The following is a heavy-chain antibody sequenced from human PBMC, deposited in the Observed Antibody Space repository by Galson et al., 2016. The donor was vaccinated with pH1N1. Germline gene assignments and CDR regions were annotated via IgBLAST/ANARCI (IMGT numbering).Heavy chain of an antibody. D-gene: IGHD1-26*01. J-gene: IGHJ4*02. V-gene: IGHV4-39*01. CDR2: IRYSETT. CDR3: ARLMRGSYPDPLYYFDF. CDR1: GASSIGNNFY. Sequence: SETLSLTCTVSGASSIGNNFYGGWIRQTPGKGLEWIGNIRYSETTYYNPSVKGRVTISVDTSENQFSLRLSSVTAADTAVYYCARLMRGSYPDPLYYFDFWGQGTLVTVSS.